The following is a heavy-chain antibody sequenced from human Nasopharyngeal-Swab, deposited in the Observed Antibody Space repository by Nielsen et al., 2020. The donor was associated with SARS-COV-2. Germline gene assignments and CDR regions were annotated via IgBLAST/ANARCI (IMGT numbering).Heavy chain of an antibody. CDR2: IYSGGST. CDR3: ARLGSSSWYANWFDP. D-gene: IGHD6-13*01. J-gene: IGHJ5*02. Sequence: VRQAPGKGLEWVSVIYSGGSTYYADSVKGRFTISRDNSKNTLYLQMNSLRAEDPAVYYCARLGSSSWYANWFDPWGQGTLVTVSS. V-gene: IGHV3-53*01.